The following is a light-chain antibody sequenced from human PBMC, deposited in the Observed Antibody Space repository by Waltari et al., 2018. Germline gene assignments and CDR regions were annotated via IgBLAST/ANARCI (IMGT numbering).Light chain of an antibody. Sequence: QSALAQPASVSASPGQSITISCTGTGSDVGTYNYVAWYQKHPGKAPKLILYDVNNRPSGVSHRFSGSKSGYRASLTISRLQSEDEADYYCSSYTSRSTWVFGGGTKLTVL. CDR3: SSYTSRSTWV. V-gene: IGLV2-14*03. J-gene: IGLJ3*02. CDR2: DVN. CDR1: GSDVGTYNY.